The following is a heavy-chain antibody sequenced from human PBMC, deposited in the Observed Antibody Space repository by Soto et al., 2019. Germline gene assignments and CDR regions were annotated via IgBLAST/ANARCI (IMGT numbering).Heavy chain of an antibody. D-gene: IGHD4-17*01. V-gene: IGHV3-66*01. CDR3: ARDYGDYGIDYFDY. Sequence: PGGSLRLSCAASGFTVSSNYMSWVRQAPGKGLEWVSVIYSGGSTYYADSVKGRFTISRDNSKNTLYLQMNSLRAEDTAVYYCARDYGDYGIDYFDYWGQGTLVTVSS. J-gene: IGHJ4*02. CDR2: IYSGGST. CDR1: GFTVSSNY.